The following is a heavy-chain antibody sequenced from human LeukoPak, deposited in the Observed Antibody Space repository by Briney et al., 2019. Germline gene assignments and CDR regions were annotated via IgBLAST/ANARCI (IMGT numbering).Heavy chain of an antibody. Sequence: PSETLSLTCTVSRGSISSYYWSWIRQPPGKGLEWIGYIYYSGSTNYNPSLKSRVTISVDTSKNQFSLKLSSVTAADTAVYYCAGLLDYGDYGDAFDIWGQGTMVTVSS. J-gene: IGHJ3*02. D-gene: IGHD4-17*01. CDR2: IYYSGST. CDR3: AGLLDYGDYGDAFDI. CDR1: RGSISSYY. V-gene: IGHV4-59*08.